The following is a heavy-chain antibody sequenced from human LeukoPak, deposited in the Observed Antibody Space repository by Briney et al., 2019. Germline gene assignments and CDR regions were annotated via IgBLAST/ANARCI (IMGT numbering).Heavy chain of an antibody. J-gene: IGHJ6*02. V-gene: IGHV1-69*13. CDR1: GYTFTSYG. CDR3: ARVRDGAYCSSTSCYPYYYYGMDV. D-gene: IGHD2-2*01. Sequence: GASVKVSCKASGYTFTSYGISWVRQAPGQGLEWMGGIIPIFGTANYAQKFQGRVTITADESTSTAYMELSSLRSEDTAVYYCARVRDGAYCSSTSCYPYYYYGMDVWGQGTTVTVSS. CDR2: IIPIFGTA.